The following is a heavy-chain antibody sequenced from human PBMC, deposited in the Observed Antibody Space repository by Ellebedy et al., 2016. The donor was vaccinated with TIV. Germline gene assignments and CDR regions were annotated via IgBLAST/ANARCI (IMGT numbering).Heavy chain of an antibody. CDR3: AKGRGGGSDSSAPRYYFDY. J-gene: IGHJ4*02. V-gene: IGHV3-66*01. Sequence: GESLKISCAASGFTVSSNYMSWVRQAPGKGLEWVSVIYSGGSTYYADSVKGRFTISRDNSKNTLYLQMNSLRADDTAVYYCAKGRGGGSDSSAPRYYFDYWGLGTLVTVSS. D-gene: IGHD3-22*01. CDR2: IYSGGST. CDR1: GFTVSSNY.